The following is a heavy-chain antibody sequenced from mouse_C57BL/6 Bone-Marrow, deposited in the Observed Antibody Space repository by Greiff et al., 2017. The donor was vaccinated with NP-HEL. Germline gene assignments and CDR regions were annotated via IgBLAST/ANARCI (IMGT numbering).Heavy chain of an antibody. V-gene: IGHV1-47*01. Sequence: VKLMESGAELVKPGASVKMSCKASGYTFTTYPIEWMKQTHGKSLEWIGNFHPYNDDTKYNEKFKGKATLTVEKSSSTVYLELSRLTSDDSAVYYCARPSSGSPFAYWGQGTLVTVSA. CDR3: ARPSSGSPFAY. D-gene: IGHD3-2*02. CDR2: FHPYNDDT. CDR1: GYTFTTYP. J-gene: IGHJ3*01.